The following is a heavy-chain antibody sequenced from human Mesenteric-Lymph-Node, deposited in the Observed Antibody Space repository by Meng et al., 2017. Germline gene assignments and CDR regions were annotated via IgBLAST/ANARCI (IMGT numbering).Heavy chain of an antibody. CDR3: ARENRNWFDP. Sequence: VQLQEWGAECLKAYETLSFTCTVSGGSIISYYWSCLRHPPGKGLEWIGYIYYSGSTHYIPSLKSRVTISVDTSKNQFSLKLSSVTAADTAVYYCARENRNWFDPWGQGTLVTVSS. CDR1: GGSIISYY. V-gene: IGHV4-59*01. J-gene: IGHJ5*02. CDR2: IYYSGST. D-gene: IGHD1-14*01.